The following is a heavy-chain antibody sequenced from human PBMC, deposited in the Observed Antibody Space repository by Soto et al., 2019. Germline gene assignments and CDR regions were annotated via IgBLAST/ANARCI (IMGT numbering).Heavy chain of an antibody. CDR2: ISSGSSLL. Sequence: RLSCAASGFTFSSYTMHWVRQAPGKGLEWVSSISSGSSLLYYADSVRGRFTISRDNAKNSLYLQMNSLRADDTAVYYCARVPDSSAYYYYFDYWGQGTLVTVSS. CDR3: ARVPDSSAYYYYFDY. J-gene: IGHJ4*02. V-gene: IGHV3-21*01. D-gene: IGHD3-22*01. CDR1: GFTFSSYT.